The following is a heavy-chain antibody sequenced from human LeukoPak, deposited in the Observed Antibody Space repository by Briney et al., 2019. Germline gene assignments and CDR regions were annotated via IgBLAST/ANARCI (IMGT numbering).Heavy chain of an antibody. CDR2: IYHSGST. V-gene: IGHV4-4*02. CDR3: ATGGPRDSSGYYNWFDP. CDR1: GGSISSSNW. D-gene: IGHD3-22*01. Sequence: SETLSLTCAVSGGSISSSNWWSWVRQPPGKGLEWIGEIYHSGSTNYNPSLKSRVTISVDKSKNQFSLKLSSVPAAGTAVYYCATGGPRDSSGYYNWFDPWGQGTLVTVSS. J-gene: IGHJ5*02.